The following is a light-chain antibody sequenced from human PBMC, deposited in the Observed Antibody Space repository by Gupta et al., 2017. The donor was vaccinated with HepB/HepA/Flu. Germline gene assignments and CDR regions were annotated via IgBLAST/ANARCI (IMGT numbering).Light chain of an antibody. CDR3: QQYFSTPYT. Sequence: DIVMTQSPDPLAVSLGERATINCKSSQSLLYNTNNRNYLAWYQQKSGQPPKLLIYCANTRESGVPDRCSGGGSGTDFTLTITNLQAEDVAIYYCQQYFSTPYTFVQGTKLEIK. J-gene: IGKJ2*01. CDR1: QSLLYNTNNRNY. V-gene: IGKV4-1*01. CDR2: CAN.